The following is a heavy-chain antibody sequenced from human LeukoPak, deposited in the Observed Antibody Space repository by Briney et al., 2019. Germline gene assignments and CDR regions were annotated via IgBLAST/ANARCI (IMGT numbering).Heavy chain of an antibody. D-gene: IGHD6-13*01. V-gene: IGHV4-39*07. CDR3: ARNLIPEQLVLNF. CDR2: IYYSGST. Sequence: SETLSLTCTVSGGSISSSSHYWGWIRQPPGKGLEWIGSIYYSGSTYYNPSLKSRVTISVDTSKNQFSLNLKSVTPEDTAVYYCARNLIPEQLVLNFWGQGTLVTVSS. CDR1: GGSISSSSHY. J-gene: IGHJ4*02.